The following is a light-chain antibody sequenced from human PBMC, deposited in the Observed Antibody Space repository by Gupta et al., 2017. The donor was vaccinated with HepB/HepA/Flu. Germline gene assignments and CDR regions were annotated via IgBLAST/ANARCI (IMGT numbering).Light chain of an antibody. CDR1: QNVYNS. J-gene: IGKJ4*01. V-gene: IGKV3-15*01. CDR3: QQYNNWPPLT. CDR2: GTS. Sequence: VMTQSPATLSLSPGERATLSCRASQNVYNSLAWYQQKPGQAPRLLIYGTSTRATGIPARFSGDGSGTEFTLSISILQSEDSAIYYCQQYNNWPPLTFGGGTRVEI.